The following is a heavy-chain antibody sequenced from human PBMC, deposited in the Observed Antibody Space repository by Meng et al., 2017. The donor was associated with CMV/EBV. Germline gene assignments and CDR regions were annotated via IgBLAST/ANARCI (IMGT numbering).Heavy chain of an antibody. D-gene: IGHD2-2*01. J-gene: IGHJ5*02. CDR2: IIPIFGTA. CDR3: ARPYCSSTSCYTNWFDP. CDR1: GGTFSSYA. V-gene: IGHV1-69*05. Sequence: SVKVSCKASGGTFSSYAISWVRQAPGQGLEWMGGIIPIFGTANYAQKFQGRVTITTDESTSTAYMELSSLRSEDTAVYYCARPYCSSTSCYTNWFDPWGQGTLVTVSS.